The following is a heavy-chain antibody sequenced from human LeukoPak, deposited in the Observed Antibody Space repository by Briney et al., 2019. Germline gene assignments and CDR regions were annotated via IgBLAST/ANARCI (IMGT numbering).Heavy chain of an antibody. CDR1: GSTFSDYY. CDR2: ISSSGSTI. J-gene: IGHJ3*02. Sequence: GGSLRLSCAASGSTFSDYYMSWIRQAPGEGLEWVSYISSSGSTIYYADSVKGRFTISRDNAKNSLYLQMNSLRAEDTAVYYCARDVIAVAAVNDAFDIWGQGTMVTVSS. CDR3: ARDVIAVAAVNDAFDI. D-gene: IGHD6-19*01. V-gene: IGHV3-11*04.